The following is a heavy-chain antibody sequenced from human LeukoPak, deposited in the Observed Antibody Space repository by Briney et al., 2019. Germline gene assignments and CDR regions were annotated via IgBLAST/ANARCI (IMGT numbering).Heavy chain of an antibody. CDR2: ISGSGVST. V-gene: IGHV3-23*01. D-gene: IGHD4-17*01. Sequence: PGGSLRLSCAASGFTFSSYAMSWVRQAPGKGLEWVSVISGSGVSTYYADSVKGRFTISRDNSKNTLYLQMNSLRAEDTAVYYCARTTTVTTVPDYWGQGTLVTVSS. CDR3: ARTTTVTTVPDY. J-gene: IGHJ4*02. CDR1: GFTFSSYA.